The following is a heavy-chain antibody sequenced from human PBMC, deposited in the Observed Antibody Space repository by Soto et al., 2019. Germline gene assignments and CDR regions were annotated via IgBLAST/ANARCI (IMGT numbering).Heavy chain of an antibody. D-gene: IGHD1-26*01. Sequence: EVQLVESGGGLVQPGGSLRLSCAASGFTFSSNSMNWVRQARGKGLEWVSYISSSSSTIYYADSVKGRFTISRDNAKNSLDLQMNSRRDEDTAVYDGAREGGNLNWFDPWGQGTLVTVSS. CDR1: GFTFSSNS. CDR3: AREGGNLNWFDP. J-gene: IGHJ5*02. V-gene: IGHV3-48*02. CDR2: ISSSSSTI.